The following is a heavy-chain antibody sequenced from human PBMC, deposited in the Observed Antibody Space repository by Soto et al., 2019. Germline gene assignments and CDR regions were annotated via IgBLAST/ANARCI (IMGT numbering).Heavy chain of an antibody. J-gene: IGHJ3*02. CDR1: GCTFSSYA. Sequence: SVKVSCKASGCTFSSYAISGVRQAPGQVLEWMGGIIPIFGTASYAQKFQGRVTITADESTSTAYMELSSLRSEDTAVYYCARAPGGDDSSGYYYFGAFDIWGQGTMVTVSS. CDR3: ARAPGGDDSSGYYYFGAFDI. V-gene: IGHV1-69*13. D-gene: IGHD3-22*01. CDR2: IIPIFGTA.